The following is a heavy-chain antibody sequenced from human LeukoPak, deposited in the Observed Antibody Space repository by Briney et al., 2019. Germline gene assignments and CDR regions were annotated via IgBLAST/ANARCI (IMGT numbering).Heavy chain of an antibody. D-gene: IGHD2-2*01. V-gene: IGHV3-23*01. Sequence: GGSLRLSCAASGFTFSSYEMNWVRQAPGKGLEWVSSISATDGSTYYAYSVRGRFTISRDNTKNTLFLQMSSLRAEDTALYYCVACSSASCYGDRFDPWGQGTLVTVSS. CDR2: ISATDGST. CDR3: VACSSASCYGDRFDP. J-gene: IGHJ5*02. CDR1: GFTFSSYE.